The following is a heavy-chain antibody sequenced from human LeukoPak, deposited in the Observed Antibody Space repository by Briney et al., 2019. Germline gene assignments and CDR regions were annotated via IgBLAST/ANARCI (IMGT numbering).Heavy chain of an antibody. CDR3: ATHSGSGYADY. V-gene: IGHV4-59*01. J-gene: IGHJ4*02. D-gene: IGHD3-22*01. CDR2: TYSRGST. CDR1: GDSILSWY. Sequence: SETLSLTCTVSGDSILSWYWSWIRQSPGKGPEWIGYTYSRGSTSYNPSFKSRVTISIDTSKNQVSLKLTSVSAADTAVYYCATHSGSGYADYWGQGTLVTVSP.